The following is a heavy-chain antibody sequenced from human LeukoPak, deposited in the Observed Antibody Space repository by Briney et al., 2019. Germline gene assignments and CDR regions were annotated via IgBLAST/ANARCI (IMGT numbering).Heavy chain of an antibody. CDR3: AREGSYGSTTFDY. Sequence: PGGSLRLSCAASGFSFSSYWMHWVRQAPGKGRVWVSRINSDGSSTSYADSVKGRFTISRDNAKNTLYLQMNSLRAEDTAVYYCAREGSYGSTTFDYWGQGTLVTVSS. D-gene: IGHD5-18*01. CDR2: INSDGSST. J-gene: IGHJ4*02. CDR1: GFSFSSYW. V-gene: IGHV3-74*01.